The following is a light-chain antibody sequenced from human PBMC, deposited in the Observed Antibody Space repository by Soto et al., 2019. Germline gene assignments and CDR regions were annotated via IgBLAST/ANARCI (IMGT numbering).Light chain of an antibody. CDR2: DTS. CDR3: QQYVHWPPWT. V-gene: IGKV3-15*01. J-gene: IGKJ1*01. Sequence: EIVVTQSPATLSVSPGERVTLSCRASQSVSSSLAWYQQRPGQAPRLLIYDTSTRAPGIAARFSGSGSGTEFTLTISILQSEDVAVYYCQQYVHWPPWTFGQGTTVDSK. CDR1: QSVSSS.